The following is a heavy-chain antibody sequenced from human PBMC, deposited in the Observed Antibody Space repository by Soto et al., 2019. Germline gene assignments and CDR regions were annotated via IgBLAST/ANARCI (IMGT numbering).Heavy chain of an antibody. CDR3: AKTRVVITTNDAFDF. J-gene: IGHJ3*01. CDR1: GFTFSSYA. V-gene: IGHV3-23*01. D-gene: IGHD3-22*01. CDR2: IRGSGGST. Sequence: EVQLLESGGGLVQPGGSLRLSCAASGFTFSSYAMSWVRQAPGKGLEWVSAIRGSGGSTYYADSVKGRFTISRDNSKNTLYLQMNSLRAEDTAVYYCAKTRVVITTNDAFDFWGQGTMVTVSS.